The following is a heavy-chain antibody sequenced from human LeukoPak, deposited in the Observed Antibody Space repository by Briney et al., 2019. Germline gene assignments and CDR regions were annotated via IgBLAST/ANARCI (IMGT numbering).Heavy chain of an antibody. D-gene: IGHD4-11*01. J-gene: IGHJ6*03. CDR1: GGSISSYY. Sequence: SETLSLTCTVSGGSISSYYWSWIRQPAGKGLEWIGRIYTSGSTNYNPSLKSRVTMSVDTSKNQFSLKLSSVTAADTAVYYCARSPTTSYYYYYMDVWGKGTTVTVSS. V-gene: IGHV4-4*07. CDR3: ARSPTTSYYYYYMDV. CDR2: IYTSGST.